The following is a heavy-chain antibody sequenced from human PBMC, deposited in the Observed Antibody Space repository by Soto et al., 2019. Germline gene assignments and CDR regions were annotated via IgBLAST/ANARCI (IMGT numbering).Heavy chain of an antibody. V-gene: IGHV3-23*01. D-gene: IGHD3-3*01. J-gene: IGHJ4*02. CDR1: GFTFSGYF. CDR3: VKDEWNY. CDR2: IDNGGDNT. Sequence: EVQLLESGGGLVQPGGSLRLSCAASGFTFSGYFMSWVRQAPGKGLEWVSAIDNGGDNTYYADSVKGRFTVSRDNSKNTLYLQMNSLRVEDTALYYCVKDEWNYWGQGTLVAVSS.